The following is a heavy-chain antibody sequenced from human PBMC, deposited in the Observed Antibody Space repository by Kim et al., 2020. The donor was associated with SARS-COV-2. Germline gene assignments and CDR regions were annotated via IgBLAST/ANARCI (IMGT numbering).Heavy chain of an antibody. CDR3: ARGDYYDSNRMDV. Sequence: SETLSLTCTVAGGSISSYYWSWIRQPPGKKLEWIGYIYYSGSTNYNPSLKSRVTISVDTSKNQFSLKLSSVTAADTAVYYCARGDYYDSNRMDVWGQGTTVTVSS. CDR2: IYYSGST. CDR1: GGSISSYY. D-gene: IGHD3-22*01. V-gene: IGHV4-59*01. J-gene: IGHJ6*02.